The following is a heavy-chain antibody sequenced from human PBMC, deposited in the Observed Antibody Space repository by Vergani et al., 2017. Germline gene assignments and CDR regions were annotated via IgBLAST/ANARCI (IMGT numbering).Heavy chain of an antibody. Sequence: EVQLLESGGGLVQPGGSLRLSCAASGFTFSSYAMSWVRQAPGKWLEWVSAISGSGGSTYYADSVKGRFTISRDNSKNTLYLQMNRLRAEDTAVYYCAKGPSRTGVADFDFDYWGQGTLVTVSS. D-gene: IGHD6-19*01. CDR2: ISGSGGST. V-gene: IGHV3-23*01. CDR3: AKGPSRTGVADFDFDY. J-gene: IGHJ4*02. CDR1: GFTFSSYA.